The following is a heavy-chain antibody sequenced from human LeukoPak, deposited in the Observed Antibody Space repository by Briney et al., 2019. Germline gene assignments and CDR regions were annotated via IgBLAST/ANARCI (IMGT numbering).Heavy chain of an antibody. J-gene: IGHJ6*03. Sequence: ASVKVSCKASGYTFTSYGISWVRQAPGQGLEWMGWISAYNGNTNYAQKFQGRVTITRNTSISTAYMELSSLRSEDTAVYYCARGSSFHSSGWYDHYYYYYYMDVWGKGTTVTVSS. CDR2: ISAYNGNT. D-gene: IGHD6-19*01. V-gene: IGHV1-18*01. CDR1: GYTFTSYG. CDR3: ARGSSFHSSGWYDHYYYYYYMDV.